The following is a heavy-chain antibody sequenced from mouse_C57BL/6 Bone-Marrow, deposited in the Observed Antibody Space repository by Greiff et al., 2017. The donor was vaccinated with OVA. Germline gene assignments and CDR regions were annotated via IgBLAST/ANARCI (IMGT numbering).Heavy chain of an antibody. J-gene: IGHJ2*01. D-gene: IGHD1-1*01. CDR3: ARGTTVVDY. CDR2: INPSSGYT. V-gene: IGHV1-7*01. Sequence: QVQLQQSGAELAKPGASVKLSCKASGYTFTSYWMHWVKQRPGQGLEWIGYINPSSGYTNYNQKFKGKATLTVDTSSSTAYMQLSSLTSEDSAVYYCARGTTVVDYWGQGTTLTVSS. CDR1: GYTFTSYW.